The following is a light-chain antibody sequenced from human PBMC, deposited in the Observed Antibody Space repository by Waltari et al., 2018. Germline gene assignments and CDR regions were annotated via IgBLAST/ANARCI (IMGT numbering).Light chain of an antibody. V-gene: IGLV2-23*01. CDR1: SSDVGSYNL. J-gene: IGLJ2*01. Sequence: QSALTQPASVSGSPGQSITISCTGTSSDVGSYNLVSWYQQHPGKAPKLVIYEGSKRPSGVSNRFSGSESGNTASLTISGLQAEDEADYYCCSYAGSSTLVFGGGTK. CDR3: CSYAGSSTLV. CDR2: EGS.